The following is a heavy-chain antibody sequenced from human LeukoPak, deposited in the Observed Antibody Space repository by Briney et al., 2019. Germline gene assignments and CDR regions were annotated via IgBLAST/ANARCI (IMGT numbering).Heavy chain of an antibody. CDR2: IYYTGST. D-gene: IGHD3-10*01. CDR3: GRSYHNGSGSSHLDP. J-gene: IGHJ5*02. CDR1: GDSIISGSYY. Sequence: SETLSLTCTVSGDSIISGSYYWACIRQPPGKGLEWMGSIYYTGSTYYNPSLKSRVTISVDASKNQFYLKLSSVTAADTAVYYCGRSYHNGSGSSHLDPWGQGTLVTVSS. V-gene: IGHV4-39*01.